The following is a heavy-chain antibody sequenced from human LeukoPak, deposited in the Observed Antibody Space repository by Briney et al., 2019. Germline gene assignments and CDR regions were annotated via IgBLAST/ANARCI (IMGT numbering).Heavy chain of an antibody. D-gene: IGHD6-13*01. CDR1: GGSFSGYY. CDR3: ARPAAAGLQNYYYYMDV. J-gene: IGHJ6*03. CDR2: IYYSGST. Sequence: SETLSLTCAVYGGSFSGYYWSWIRQPPGKGLEWIGSIYYSGSTYYNPSLKSRVTISVDTSKNQFSLKLSSVTAADTAVYYCARPAAAGLQNYYYYMDVWGKGTTVTVSS. V-gene: IGHV4-34*01.